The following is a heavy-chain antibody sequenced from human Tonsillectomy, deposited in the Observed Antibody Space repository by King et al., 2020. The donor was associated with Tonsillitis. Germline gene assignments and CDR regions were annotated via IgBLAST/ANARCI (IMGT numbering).Heavy chain of an antibody. J-gene: IGHJ4*02. CDR3: AKGVQLVIISTYSYYFDY. CDR1: GFTFSNYG. Sequence: QLVQSGGGVVQPGGSLRLSCAASGFTFSNYGMHWVRQAPGKGLEWVAFIRYDGSNRYYANSVKGRFTISRDSSKNTLYLQMNSLRAEDTAVYYCAKGVQLVIISTYSYYFDYWGQGTLVTVSS. D-gene: IGHD3-22*01. V-gene: IGHV3-30*02. CDR2: IRYDGSNR.